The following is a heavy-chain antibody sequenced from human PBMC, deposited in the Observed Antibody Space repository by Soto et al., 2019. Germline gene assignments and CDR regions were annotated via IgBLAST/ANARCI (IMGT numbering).Heavy chain of an antibody. Sequence: EVQLVESGGGLVQPGGSLRLSCAASGFTFSAYWMHWVRQAPGKGLVWVSRTNTDGTATTYADSVEGRFTISRDNAKNMRYLQMNSLRAEDTAVYYGTRGHYYGMDVGGQGTKVTVSS. J-gene: IGHJ6*02. V-gene: IGHV3-74*03. CDR3: TRGHYYGMDV. CDR1: GFTFSAYW. CDR2: TNTDGTAT.